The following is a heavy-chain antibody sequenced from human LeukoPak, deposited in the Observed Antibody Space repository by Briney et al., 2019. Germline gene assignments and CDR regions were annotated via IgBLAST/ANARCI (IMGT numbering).Heavy chain of an antibody. Sequence: PGGSMRLSCAASGFTFSSYSMNWVRQAPGKGLEWVSSISSSSSYIYYADSVKGRFTISRDNAKNSLYLQMNSLMAEDTAVYYCAREPRAYSSGWYDYYYYGMDVWGKGTTVTVSS. CDR1: GFTFSSYS. V-gene: IGHV3-21*01. CDR3: AREPRAYSSGWYDYYYYGMDV. CDR2: ISSSSSYI. D-gene: IGHD6-19*01. J-gene: IGHJ6*04.